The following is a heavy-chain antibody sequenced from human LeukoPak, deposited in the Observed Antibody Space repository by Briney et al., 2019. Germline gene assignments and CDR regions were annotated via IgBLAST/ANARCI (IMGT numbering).Heavy chain of an antibody. Sequence: QAGGSLRLSCAASGFTVSSNYMSWVRQAPGKGLEWVSVIYSGGSTYYADSVKGRFTISRDNSKNTLYLQMNSLRAEDTAVYYCTTEYNFNYYDSSGYYYWGQGTPVTVSS. CDR3: TTEYNFNYYDSSGYYY. CDR2: IYSGGST. J-gene: IGHJ4*02. CDR1: GFTVSSNY. D-gene: IGHD3-22*01. V-gene: IGHV3-53*01.